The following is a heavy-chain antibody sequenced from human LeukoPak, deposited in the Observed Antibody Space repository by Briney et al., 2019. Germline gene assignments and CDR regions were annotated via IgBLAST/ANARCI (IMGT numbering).Heavy chain of an antibody. Sequence: GESLKISCKGSGYSFTSYWIGWVRQMPGKGLEWMGIIYPGDSDTRYGPSFQGQVTISADKSISTAYLQWSSLKASDTAMYYCARYSSPYYYYYYMDVWGKGTTVTVSS. J-gene: IGHJ6*03. CDR1: GYSFTSYW. V-gene: IGHV5-51*01. CDR2: IYPGDSDT. D-gene: IGHD2-15*01. CDR3: ARYSSPYYYYYYMDV.